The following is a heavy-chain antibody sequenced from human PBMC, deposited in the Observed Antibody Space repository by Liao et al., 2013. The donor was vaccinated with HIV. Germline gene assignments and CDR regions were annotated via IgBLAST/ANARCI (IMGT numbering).Heavy chain of an antibody. CDR1: GASVSSSSDY. CDR3: ASERAAAVAEYVQH. Sequence: QVQLQESGPGLLKPSQTLSLTCTVSGASVSSSSDYWSWIRQPAGKGLEWIGRIYTTGGTNYNPSLKSRITISVDTPKNQFSLKLNSVTAADTAVYYCASERAAAVAEYVQHWGQGTLVTVSS. CDR2: IYTTGGT. J-gene: IGHJ1*01. V-gene: IGHV4-61*02. D-gene: IGHD6-13*01.